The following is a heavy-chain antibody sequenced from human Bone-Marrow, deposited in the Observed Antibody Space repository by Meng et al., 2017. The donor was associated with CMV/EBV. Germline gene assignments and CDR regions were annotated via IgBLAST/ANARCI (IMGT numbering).Heavy chain of an antibody. D-gene: IGHD2-15*01. Sequence: SETLSLTCAVYGGSFSGYYWTWIRQSPGKGLEWIGEINHSGSTKSNPSLMSRVTMSVDTSQNQFSLKLSAVTAADTAIYYCVRHIIVVPGRGYGVDVWGPGTTVTVSS. CDR1: GGSFSGYY. CDR2: INHSGST. J-gene: IGHJ6*02. V-gene: IGHV4-34*01. CDR3: VRHIIVVPGRGYGVDV.